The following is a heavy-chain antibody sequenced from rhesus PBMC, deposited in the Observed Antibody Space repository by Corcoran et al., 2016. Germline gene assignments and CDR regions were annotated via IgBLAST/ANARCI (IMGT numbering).Heavy chain of an antibody. D-gene: IGHD6-31*01. CDR1: GYSISSGYG. Sequence: QVQLQESGPGLVKPSETLSLTCAVSGYSISSGYGWGWIRQPPGKGLEWIGQSYGGSGSTYYNPSLKRRVTVSKDTSKNQFSLKLSSVTAADTAVYYCAREGRSSGWYGADYWGQGVLVTVSS. V-gene: IGHV4-127*01. CDR2: SYGGSGST. CDR3: AREGRSSGWYGADY. J-gene: IGHJ4*01.